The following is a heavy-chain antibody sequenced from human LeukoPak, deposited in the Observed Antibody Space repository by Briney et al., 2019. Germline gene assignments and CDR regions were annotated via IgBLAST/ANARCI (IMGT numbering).Heavy chain of an antibody. CDR3: TGSSWATNDY. CDR1: GFTFSNAW. D-gene: IGHD6-13*01. J-gene: IGHJ4*02. V-gene: IGHV3-15*01. CDR2: IKRNRDGGTT. Sequence: GGSLRLSCAASGFTFSNAWMSWVRQAPGKGLEWVGRIKRNRDGGTTDYAAPVKGRFTISRDDSKDTLYLQMISLKTEDTAVYFCTGSSWATNDYWGQGTPVTVCS.